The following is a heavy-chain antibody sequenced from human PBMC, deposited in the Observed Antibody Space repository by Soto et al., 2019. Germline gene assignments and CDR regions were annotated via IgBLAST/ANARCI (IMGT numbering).Heavy chain of an antibody. V-gene: IGHV4-59*01. D-gene: IGHD3-22*01. CDR3: ARDPDYYDSSGYYYRWFDP. Sequence: SETLSLTCTVSGGSISSYYWSWIRQPPGKGLEWIGYIYYSGSTNYTPSLKSRVTISVDTSKNQFSLKLSSVTAADTAVYYCARDPDYYDSSGYYYRWFDPWGQGTLVTVSS. J-gene: IGHJ5*02. CDR2: IYYSGST. CDR1: GGSISSYY.